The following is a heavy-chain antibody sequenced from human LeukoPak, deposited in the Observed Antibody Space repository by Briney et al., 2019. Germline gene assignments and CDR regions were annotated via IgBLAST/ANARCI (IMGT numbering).Heavy chain of an antibody. CDR1: GYTFTGYY. CDR3: ARPYLRRRLYFDY. V-gene: IGHV1-2*02. Sequence: ASVKVSCKASGYTFTGYYMHWVRQAPGQGLEWMGWINPNSGGTNYAQKFQGRVTMTRDTSTSTAYMELSRLRSDDTAVYYCARPYLRRRLYFDYWGQGTLVTVSS. D-gene: IGHD3-16*01. CDR2: INPNSGGT. J-gene: IGHJ4*02.